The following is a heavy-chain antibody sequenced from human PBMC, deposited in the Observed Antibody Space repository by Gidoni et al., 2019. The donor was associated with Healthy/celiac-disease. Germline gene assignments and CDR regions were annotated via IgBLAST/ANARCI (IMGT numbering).Heavy chain of an antibody. CDR2: ISYDGSNK. J-gene: IGHJ4*01. V-gene: IGHV3-30-3*01. CDR1: GFTSSSYA. D-gene: IGHD3-9*01. Sequence: HLVESGGGVVQPGRSLGLSFAASGFTSSSYAMHWVRQASGKGLAWVAVISYDGSNKYYADSVKGRFTISRDNSKNTLYLQMNSLRAEDTAVYYCARDREGYFDWLLDYWGQGTLVTVSS. CDR3: ARDREGYFDWLLDY.